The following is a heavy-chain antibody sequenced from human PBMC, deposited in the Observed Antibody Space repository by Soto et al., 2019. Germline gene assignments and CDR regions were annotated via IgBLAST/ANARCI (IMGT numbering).Heavy chain of an antibody. CDR1: GGTFSSYA. J-gene: IGHJ6*02. Sequence: QVQLVQSGAEVKKPGSSVKVSCKASGGTFSSYAISWVRQAPGQGLEWMGGIIPIFGTANYAQKFQGRVTITADEATSIAYMELSSLRSEDTAVYYCARSSRGYFAWSFYYYYGMDVWGQGTTVTVS. D-gene: IGHD3-9*01. V-gene: IGHV1-69*01. CDR2: IIPIFGTA. CDR3: ARSSRGYFAWSFYYYYGMDV.